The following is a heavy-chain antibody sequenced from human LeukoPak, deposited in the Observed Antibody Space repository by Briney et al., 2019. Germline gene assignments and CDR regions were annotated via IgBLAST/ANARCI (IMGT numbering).Heavy chain of an antibody. CDR2: ISSSSSYI. V-gene: IGHV3-21*01. J-gene: IGHJ4*02. CDR3: GGEGGLYRHPGRGVSFDY. Sequence: GGSLRLSCAASGFTFSSYSMNWVRQAPGKGLEWVSSISSSSSYIYYADSVKGRFTISRDNAKNSLYLQMNSLRAEDTAVYYCGGEGGLYRHPGRGVSFDYWGQGTLVTVSS. D-gene: IGHD3-3*01. CDR1: GFTFSSYS.